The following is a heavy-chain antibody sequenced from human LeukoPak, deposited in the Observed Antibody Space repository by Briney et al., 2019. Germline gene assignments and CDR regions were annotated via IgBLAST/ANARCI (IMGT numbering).Heavy chain of an antibody. CDR2: IYYSGST. D-gene: IGHD6-19*01. Sequence: SETPSLTCTVSGGSISSYYWSWIRQPPGKGLEWIGYIYYSGSTNYNPSLKSRVTISVDTSKNQFSLKLSSVTAADTAVYYCARDKSSSGWYHYWGQGTLVTVSS. CDR3: ARDKSSSGWYHY. V-gene: IGHV4-59*01. CDR1: GGSISSYY. J-gene: IGHJ4*02.